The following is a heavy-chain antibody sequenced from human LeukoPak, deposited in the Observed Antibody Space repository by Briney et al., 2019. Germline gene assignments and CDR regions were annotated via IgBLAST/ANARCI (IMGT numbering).Heavy chain of an antibody. CDR3: ARVEVGATGDYYYYGMDV. Sequence: SQTLSLTCAISGDSVSSNSAAWNWITQSPSRGLEWLGRTYYRSKWYNDYAVSVKSRITINPDTSKNQFSLQLHSVTPEDTAVYYCARVEVGATGDYYYYGMDVWGQGTTVTVSS. V-gene: IGHV6-1*01. J-gene: IGHJ6*02. D-gene: IGHD1-26*01. CDR2: TYYRSKWYN. CDR1: GDSVSSNSAA.